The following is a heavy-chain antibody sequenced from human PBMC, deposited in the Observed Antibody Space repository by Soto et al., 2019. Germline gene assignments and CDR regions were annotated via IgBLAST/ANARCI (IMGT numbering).Heavy chain of an antibody. Sequence: GASVKVTCKASGYTFTSYGISWVRQAPGQGLEWMGWISAYTRNTNYAQQLQGRVTMTTDTSTSTAYMELRSLRSDDTAVYYCARGSELTPTYAFDIWGQGTMFTVSS. CDR1: GYTFTSYG. D-gene: IGHD3-10*01. V-gene: IGHV1-18*01. CDR3: ARGSELTPTYAFDI. CDR2: ISAYTRNT. J-gene: IGHJ3*02.